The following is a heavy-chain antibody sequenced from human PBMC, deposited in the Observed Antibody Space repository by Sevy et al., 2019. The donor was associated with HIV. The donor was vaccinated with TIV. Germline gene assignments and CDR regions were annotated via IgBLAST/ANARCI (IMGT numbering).Heavy chain of an antibody. CDR1: GFNFSVSA. J-gene: IGHJ4*02. V-gene: IGHV3-73*01. CDR2: IRSKANNYAT. CDR3: TTLFGVPFDY. Sequence: GGSLRLSCAVSGFNFSVSAMHWVRQASGKGLEWLGRIRSKANNYATAYSTSVKGRFTMSRDDSKSTAYLQMNSLKSEDTALYYCTTLFGVPFDYWGQGALVTVSS. D-gene: IGHD3-3*01.